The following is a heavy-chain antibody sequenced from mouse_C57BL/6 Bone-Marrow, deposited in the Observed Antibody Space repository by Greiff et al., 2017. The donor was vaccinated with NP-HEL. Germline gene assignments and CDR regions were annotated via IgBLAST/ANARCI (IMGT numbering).Heavy chain of an antibody. CDR3: ARYNYHSHDI. Sequence: VQLKESGPGLAKPSQTLSLTCSVTGYSITSDYLNWIRKFPGKKLEYMGYISYSGSTYYNPSLKRRISITRNTSKNQYYLQLMSVTTEDTTTYYCARYNYHSHDIWDQGKTLTVSS. D-gene: IGHD2-4*01. CDR1: GYSITSDY. J-gene: IGHJ2*01. CDR2: ISYSGST. V-gene: IGHV3-8*01.